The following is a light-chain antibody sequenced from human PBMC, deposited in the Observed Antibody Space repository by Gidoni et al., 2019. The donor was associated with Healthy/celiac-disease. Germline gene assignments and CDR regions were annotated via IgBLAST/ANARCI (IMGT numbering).Light chain of an antibody. CDR3: CSYAGSYSHVV. V-gene: IGLV2-11*01. Sequence: QSALTQPRSVSGSPGQSVTISCTGTSSDVGGYNYVSWYQQHPGNATKLMIYDVSKRPSGVPDRFSGSKSGNTASLTISGLQAEDEADYYCCSYAGSYSHVVFGGGTKLTVL. CDR2: DVS. CDR1: SSDVGGYNY. J-gene: IGLJ2*01.